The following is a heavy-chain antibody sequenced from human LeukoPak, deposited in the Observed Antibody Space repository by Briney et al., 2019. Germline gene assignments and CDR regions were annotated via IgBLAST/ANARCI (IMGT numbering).Heavy chain of an antibody. J-gene: IGHJ4*02. Sequence: GGSLRLSCAASGFTVSSNYMSWVRQAPGKGLEWVGRMQSKTDGGTTNYAAPVKGRFTISRDESRNTLSLQMDSLKTEDTAVYYCTTYASGSYTNWGQGTLVTVSS. D-gene: IGHD1-26*01. CDR1: GFTVSSNY. V-gene: IGHV3-15*01. CDR2: MQSKTDGGTT. CDR3: TTYASGSYTN.